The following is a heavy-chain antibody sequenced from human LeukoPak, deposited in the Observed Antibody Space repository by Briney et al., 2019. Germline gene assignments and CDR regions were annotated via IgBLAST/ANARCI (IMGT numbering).Heavy chain of an antibody. CDR2: INHSGST. CDR3: ARGNVDIVVVPATRLAFDI. CDR1: GGSFSGYY. V-gene: IGHV4-34*01. Sequence: SETRSPTCAVYGGSFSGYYWSWIRQPPGKGLEWIGEINHSGSTNYNPSLKSRVTISLDTSKNQFSLKLSSVTAADTAVYYCARGNVDIVVVPATRLAFDIWGQGTMVTVSS. J-gene: IGHJ3*02. D-gene: IGHD2-2*01.